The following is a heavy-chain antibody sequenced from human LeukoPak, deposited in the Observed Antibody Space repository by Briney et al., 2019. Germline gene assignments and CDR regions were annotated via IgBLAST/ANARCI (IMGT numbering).Heavy chain of an antibody. J-gene: IGHJ4*02. CDR1: GYTFTGYY. CDR3: ARDPGGYCSSTSCPPEDY. CDR2: INPNSGGT. V-gene: IGHV1-2*02. D-gene: IGHD2-2*01. Sequence: ASVKVSCKASGYTFTGYYMHWVRQAPGQGLEWMGWINPNSGGTNYAQKFQGRVTMTRDTSISTAYMELSRLRSDDTAVYYCARDPGGYCSSTSCPPEDYWGQGTLVTVSS.